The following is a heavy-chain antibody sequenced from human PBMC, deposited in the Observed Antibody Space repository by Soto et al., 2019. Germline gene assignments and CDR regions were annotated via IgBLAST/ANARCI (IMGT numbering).Heavy chain of an antibody. V-gene: IGHV4-59*08. J-gene: IGHJ4*02. CDR3: ARSDYDFWSGYYSFSSYFDY. D-gene: IGHD3-3*01. Sequence: PSETLSLTSSVSARSISSYYWSWIRQPPGKGLEWIGYIYYSGSTNYNPSLKSRVTISVDTSKNQFSLKLSSVTAADTAVYYCARSDYDFWSGYYSFSSYFDYWGQGTLVTVSS. CDR1: ARSISSYY. CDR2: IYYSGST.